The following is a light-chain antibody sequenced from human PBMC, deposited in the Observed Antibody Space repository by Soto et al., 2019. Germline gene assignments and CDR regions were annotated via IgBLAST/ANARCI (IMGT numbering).Light chain of an antibody. CDR2: KAS. V-gene: IGKV1-5*03. J-gene: IGKJ1*01. Sequence: DIKMSQSPSTLSGSAGDRATITCRASQTISSWLAWYQQEPGKAPKLLIYKASTLKSGVPSRFSGSGSGTEFTLTISSLQPDDFATYYCQHYNSYSEAFGQGTKV. CDR3: QHYNSYSEA. CDR1: QTISSW.